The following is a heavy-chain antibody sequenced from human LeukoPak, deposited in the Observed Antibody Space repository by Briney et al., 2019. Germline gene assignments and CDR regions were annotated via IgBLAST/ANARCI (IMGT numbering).Heavy chain of an antibody. D-gene: IGHD2-15*01. CDR3: AKNRGYASFDY. J-gene: IGHJ4*02. CDR1: GFTFSNSW. V-gene: IGHV3-7*01. CDR2: IKEDGSEK. Sequence: GGSLRLSCAASGFTFSNSWMGWVRQAPGKGLEWVAAIKEDGSEKYYVDSVKGRFTISRDNAKNPLYLQLNSLRSEDTAVYYCAKNRGYASFDYWGQGTLVTVSS.